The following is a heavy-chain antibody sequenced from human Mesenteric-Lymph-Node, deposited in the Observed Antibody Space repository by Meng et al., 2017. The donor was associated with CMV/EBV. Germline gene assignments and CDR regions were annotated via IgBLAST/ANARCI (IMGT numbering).Heavy chain of an antibody. V-gene: IGHV3-11*01. CDR2: IGNSGTPI. Sequence: GASLKISCAASGFTFSDYYMSWIRRAPGKGLEWVAYIGNSGTPIYYPHSVKGRFTISRDNAKNSLYLQMNSLRAEDTAVYHCARGVGATARNPFDYWGRGTLVTVSS. CDR1: GFTFSDYY. CDR3: ARGVGATARNPFDY. D-gene: IGHD1-26*01. J-gene: IGHJ4*02.